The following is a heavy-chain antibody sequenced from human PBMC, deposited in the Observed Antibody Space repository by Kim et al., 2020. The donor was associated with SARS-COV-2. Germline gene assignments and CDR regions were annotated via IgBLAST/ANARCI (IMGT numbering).Heavy chain of an antibody. Sequence: GGSLRLSCAASGFTFSSYSMNWVRQAPGKGLEWVSYISSSSSTIYYADSVKGRFTISRDNAKNSLYLQMNSLRAEDTAVYYCARVDIQRVRGVIYMDYWGQGTLVTVSS. J-gene: IGHJ4*02. CDR2: ISSSSSTI. V-gene: IGHV3-48*04. CDR1: GFTFSSYS. D-gene: IGHD3-10*01. CDR3: ARVDIQRVRGVIYMDY.